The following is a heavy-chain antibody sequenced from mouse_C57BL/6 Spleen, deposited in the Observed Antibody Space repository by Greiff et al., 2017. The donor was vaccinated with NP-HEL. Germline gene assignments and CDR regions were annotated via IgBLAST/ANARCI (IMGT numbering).Heavy chain of an antibody. Sequence: DVKLVESGGGLVKPGGSLKLSCAASGFTFSSYTMSWVRQTPEKRLEWVATISGGGGNTYYPDSVKGRFTISRDNAKNTLYLQMSSLRSEDTALYYCARQRNPYAMDYWGQGTSVTVSS. CDR2: ISGGGGNT. CDR1: GFTFSSYT. CDR3: ARQRNPYAMDY. J-gene: IGHJ4*01. V-gene: IGHV5-9*01.